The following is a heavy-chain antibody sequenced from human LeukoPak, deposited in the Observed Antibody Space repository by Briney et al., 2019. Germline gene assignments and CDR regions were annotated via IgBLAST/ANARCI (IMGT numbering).Heavy chain of an antibody. D-gene: IGHD3-22*01. CDR1: GGSISSSSYY. J-gene: IGHJ5*02. CDR2: IYYSGST. Sequence: SETLSLTGTVSGGSISSSSYYWGWIRQPPGKGPEWIGSIYYSGSTYYNPSLKSRVTISVDTSKNQFSLKLSSVTAADTAVYYCARDPYYYDSSGYTRWFDPWGQGTLVTVSS. V-gene: IGHV4-39*07. CDR3: ARDPYYYDSSGYTRWFDP.